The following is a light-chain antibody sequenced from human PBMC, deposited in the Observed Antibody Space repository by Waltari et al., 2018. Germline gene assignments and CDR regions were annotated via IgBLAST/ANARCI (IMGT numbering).Light chain of an antibody. CDR1: KSDVGGYDF. Sequence: QSALTQPASVSGSPGQSITIPCTGTKSDVGGYDFVSWYQQHPGKVPKLIIYGVANRPSGISKRFSGSKSGGTASLTISGLQAEDEADYYGSSYTSKYTHVFGTGTKVTVL. CDR3: SSYTSKYTHV. CDR2: GVA. J-gene: IGLJ1*01. V-gene: IGLV2-14*01.